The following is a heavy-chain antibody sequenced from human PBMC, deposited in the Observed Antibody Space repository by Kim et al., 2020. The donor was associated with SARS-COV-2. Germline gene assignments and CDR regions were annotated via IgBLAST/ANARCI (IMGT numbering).Heavy chain of an antibody. Sequence: GGSLRLSCAASGFTFSSYWMSWVRQAPGKGLEWVANIKQDGSEKYYVDSVKGRFTISRDNAKNSLYLQMNSLRAEDTAVYYCAREYYDILTGSSHFDYWGQGTRVTVSS. CDR1: GFTFSSYW. CDR3: AREYYDILTGSSHFDY. CDR2: IKQDGSEK. V-gene: IGHV3-7*01. J-gene: IGHJ4*02. D-gene: IGHD3-9*01.